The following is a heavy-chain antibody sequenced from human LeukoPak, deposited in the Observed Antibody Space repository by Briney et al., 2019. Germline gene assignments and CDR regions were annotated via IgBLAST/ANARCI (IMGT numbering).Heavy chain of an antibody. Sequence: SETLSLTCAVYGGSFSGYYWSWIRQPPGKGLEWIGYIYHSGSTYYNPSLKSRVTISVDRSKNQFSLKLSSVTAADTAVYYCATYLITGTPGLDYWGQGTLVTVSS. D-gene: IGHD1-20*01. V-gene: IGHV4-34*01. CDR1: GGSFSGYY. CDR3: ATYLITGTPGLDY. J-gene: IGHJ4*02. CDR2: IYHSGST.